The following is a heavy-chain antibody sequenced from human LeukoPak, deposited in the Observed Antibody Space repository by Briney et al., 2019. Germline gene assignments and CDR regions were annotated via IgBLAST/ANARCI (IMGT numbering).Heavy chain of an antibody. V-gene: IGHV4-59*01. J-gene: IGHJ3*02. Sequence: SETLSLTCTVSGGSISSYYWSWIRQPPGKGLEWIGYIYYSGSTNYNPSLKSRVTISVDTSKNQFSLKLSSVTAADTAVYYCARSRYCSGGSCYKDAVDIWGQGTMVTVSS. CDR2: IYYSGST. D-gene: IGHD2-15*01. CDR3: ARSRYCSGGSCYKDAVDI. CDR1: GGSISSYY.